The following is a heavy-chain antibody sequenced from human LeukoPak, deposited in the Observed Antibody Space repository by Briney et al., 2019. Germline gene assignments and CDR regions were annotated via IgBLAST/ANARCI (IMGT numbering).Heavy chain of an antibody. CDR3: ARGHYGGNRYFDI. D-gene: IGHD4-23*01. CDR2: IHPNSGKT. CDR1: GYTFRSYE. J-gene: IGHJ4*02. V-gene: IGHV1-8*01. Sequence: ASVKVSCKASGYTFRSYEINWVRQAPGQGLEWVGWIHPNSGKTGYAQKFQGRVTMTRDTSTETAFMELSSLKFDDTAIFYCARGHYGGNRYFDIWGQGTLVTAS.